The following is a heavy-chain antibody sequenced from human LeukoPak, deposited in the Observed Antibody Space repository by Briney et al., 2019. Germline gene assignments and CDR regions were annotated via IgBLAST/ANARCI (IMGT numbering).Heavy chain of an antibody. Sequence: GGSLRLSCAASGFTFSSYAMSWVRQAPGKGLEGVSAISGSGGSTYYADSVKGRFTISRDNSRNPLYLQMNSLRAEDTAVYYCAKEGYCSSTSCYFAAFDIWGQGTMVTVSS. CDR2: ISGSGGST. V-gene: IGHV3-23*01. J-gene: IGHJ3*02. CDR3: AKEGYCSSTSCYFAAFDI. CDR1: GFTFSSYA. D-gene: IGHD2-2*01.